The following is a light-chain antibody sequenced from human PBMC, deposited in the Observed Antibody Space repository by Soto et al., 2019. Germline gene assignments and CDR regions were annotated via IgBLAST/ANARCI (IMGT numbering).Light chain of an antibody. CDR1: QSVRSTY. Sequence: DIVLTQSPGTLSLSPGERATLSCRASQSVRSTYLGWYQHKPGQAPSLLNRDASTGATGVPARFSGSGSGTEFTLTISSLQSEDFAVYYCQQYNNWPPTFGQGTKVDI. CDR2: DAS. CDR3: QQYNNWPPT. V-gene: IGKV3-15*01. J-gene: IGKJ1*01.